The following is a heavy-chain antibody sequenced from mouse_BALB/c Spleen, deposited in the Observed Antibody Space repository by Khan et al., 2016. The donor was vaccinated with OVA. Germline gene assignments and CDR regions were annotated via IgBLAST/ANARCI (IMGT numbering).Heavy chain of an antibody. V-gene: IGHV1-9*01. CDR2: ILPGSDTT. CDR1: GYTFSSYW. Sequence: QVQLQQSGAELMKPGASVKISCKATGYTFSSYWIEWVKQRPGHGLEWIGEILPGSDTTNYNEKFKGKATITADTSSNTAYMQLSSLTSGDSAVYYCARGAGTTYGMDYWGQGSSVTVSS. J-gene: IGHJ4*01. D-gene: IGHD4-1*01. CDR3: ARGAGTTYGMDY.